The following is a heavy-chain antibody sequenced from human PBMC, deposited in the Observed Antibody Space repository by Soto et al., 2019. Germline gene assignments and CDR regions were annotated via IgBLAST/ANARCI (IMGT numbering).Heavy chain of an antibody. J-gene: IGHJ5*02. CDR2: IYSSGST. CDR3: ARNISLSGQDWFDP. Sequence: PSETRSLTCAVSGGSISSGDYYWTWLRQPPGKGLEWIGSIYSSGSTYYNPSFKSRLTISVDPSKNQFSLKLTSVTAADTAVYFCARNISLSGQDWFDPWGQGTLVTVSS. CDR1: GGSISSGDYY. D-gene: IGHD6-25*01. V-gene: IGHV4-39*07.